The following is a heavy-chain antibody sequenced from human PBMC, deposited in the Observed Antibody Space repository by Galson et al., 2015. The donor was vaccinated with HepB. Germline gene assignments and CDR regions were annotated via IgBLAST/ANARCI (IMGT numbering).Heavy chain of an antibody. J-gene: IGHJ4*02. CDR1: GDSVSSNSAA. CDR3: ARGRVAAPVTFTLRRTYYFDY. CDR2: TYYRSKWYN. Sequence: CAISGDSVSSNSAAWNWIRQSPSRGLEWLGRTYYRSKWYNDYAASVKSRITINPDTSKNQFSLQLNSVTPEDTAVYFCARGRVAAPVTFTLRRTYYFDYWGQGTLVTVSS. D-gene: IGHD6-13*01. V-gene: IGHV6-1*01.